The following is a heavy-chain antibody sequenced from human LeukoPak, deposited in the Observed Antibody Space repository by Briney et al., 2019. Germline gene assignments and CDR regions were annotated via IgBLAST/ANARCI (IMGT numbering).Heavy chain of an antibody. CDR1: GGSISGGSYY. J-gene: IGHJ6*03. D-gene: IGHD1-14*01. V-gene: IGHV4-61*02. Sequence: SQTLSLTCTVSGGSISGGSYYWSWIRQPAGKEMEWIGRVYTGGSTNYNPSLKSRVTISVDRSKNQFSLKMSSVTAADAAVYYCPRARYYYMDVWGKGTTVTVSS. CDR2: VYTGGST. CDR3: PRARYYYMDV.